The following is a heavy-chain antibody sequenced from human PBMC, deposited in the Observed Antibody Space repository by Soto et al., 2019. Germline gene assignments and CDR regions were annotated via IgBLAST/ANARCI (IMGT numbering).Heavy chain of an antibody. J-gene: IGHJ3*02. CDR2: TYYRSKWYS. CDR3: ARAGDYYDSSGYYFNAFDI. D-gene: IGHD3-22*01. CDR1: GDSVSSNSAA. V-gene: IGHV6-1*01. Sequence: SRTLSLTCAISGDSVSSNSAAWNWIRLSPSRGLEWLGRTYYRSKWYSVYAVSVKSRISINPDTSKNQFSLQLNSVTPEDTAVYYCARAGDYYDSSGYYFNAFDIWGQGTMVTVSS.